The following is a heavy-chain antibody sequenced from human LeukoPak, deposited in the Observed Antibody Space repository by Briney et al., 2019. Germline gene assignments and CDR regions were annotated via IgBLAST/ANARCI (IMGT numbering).Heavy chain of an antibody. CDR3: ARDLPYYYDSSGYSPDY. CDR2: IWYDGSNK. CDR1: GFSFSSYG. J-gene: IGHJ4*02. Sequence: GGSLRLSCAASGFSFSSYGMHWVRQAPGKGLEWVAIIWYDGSNKYYAESVKGRFTISRDNSKNTLYLQMNSLRAEDTAVYYCARDLPYYYDSSGYSPDYWGQGTLVTVSS. V-gene: IGHV3-33*01. D-gene: IGHD3-22*01.